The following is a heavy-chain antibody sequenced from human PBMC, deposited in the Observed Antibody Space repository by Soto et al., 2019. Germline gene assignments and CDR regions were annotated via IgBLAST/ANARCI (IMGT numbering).Heavy chain of an antibody. J-gene: IGHJ4*02. V-gene: IGHV3-30-3*01. CDR1: GFTFSSYA. CDR3: ARDNLARYSYGYSFDY. CDR2: ISYDGSNK. Sequence: QVQLVESGGGVVQPGRSLRLSCAASGFTFSSYAMHWVRQAPGKGLEWVAVISYDGSNKYYADSVKGRFTISRDNSKNTLYLQMNSLRAEDTAVYYCARDNLARYSYGYSFDYWGQGTLVTVSS. D-gene: IGHD5-18*01.